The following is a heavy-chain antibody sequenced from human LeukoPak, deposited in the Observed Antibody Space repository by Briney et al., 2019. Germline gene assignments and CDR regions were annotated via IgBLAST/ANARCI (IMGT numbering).Heavy chain of an antibody. D-gene: IGHD1-26*01. Sequence: TGGSLRLSCAASGFTFNTYAMSWVRQAPGKGLELVSIISTTGGSTYYADSVKGRFTISRDNSKNTLYLQMNSLRAEDTALYYCAKERIVGPTYDYWGQGTLVTVSS. CDR3: AKERIVGPTYDY. CDR1: GFTFNTYA. CDR2: ISTTGGST. J-gene: IGHJ4*02. V-gene: IGHV3-23*01.